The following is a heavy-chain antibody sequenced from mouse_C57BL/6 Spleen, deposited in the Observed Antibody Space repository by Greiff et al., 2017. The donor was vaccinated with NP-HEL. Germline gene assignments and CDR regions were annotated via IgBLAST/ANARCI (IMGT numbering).Heavy chain of an antibody. Sequence: QVQLQQPGAELVKPGASVKLSCKASGYTFTSYWMQWVKQRPGQGLEWIGEIDPSDSYTNYNQKFKGKATLTVDTSSSTAYMQLSSLTSEDSAVYYCASRRSNYVGAMDYWGQGTSVTVSS. V-gene: IGHV1-50*01. J-gene: IGHJ4*01. D-gene: IGHD2-5*01. CDR3: ASRRSNYVGAMDY. CDR1: GYTFTSYW. CDR2: IDPSDSYT.